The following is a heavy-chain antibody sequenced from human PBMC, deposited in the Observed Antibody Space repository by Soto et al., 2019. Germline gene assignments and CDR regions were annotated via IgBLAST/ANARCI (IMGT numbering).Heavy chain of an antibody. V-gene: IGHV4-31*03. J-gene: IGHJ2*01. CDR3: ARVLRDVLSDRYYWYFDL. CDR2: LYYIGTS. D-gene: IGHD3-16*02. CDR1: GASISSGGYY. Sequence: QVQLQESGPGLVKPSQTLSLTCTVSGASISSGGYYWGWIRQHPGKGLEWIGFLYYIGTSYYNPSLESRITLSVDTSKHPFSLNLTSVTAADTAVYYCARVLRDVLSDRYYWYFDLWGRGTLVTVSS.